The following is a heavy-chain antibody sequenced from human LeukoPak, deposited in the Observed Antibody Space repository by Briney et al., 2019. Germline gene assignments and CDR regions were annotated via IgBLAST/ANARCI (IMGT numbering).Heavy chain of an antibody. CDR1: GYTFTSYG. V-gene: IGHV1-18*01. J-gene: IGHJ6*02. CDR2: ISAYNGNT. Sequence: ASVKVSCKASGYTFTSYGISWVRQAPGQGLEWMGWISAYNGNTNYAQKLQGRVTMTTDTSTSTAYMELRSLRSDDTAVYYCARKMGESNYYYYYGMDVWGQGTTVTVSS. D-gene: IGHD2-21*01. CDR3: ARKMGESNYYYYYGMDV.